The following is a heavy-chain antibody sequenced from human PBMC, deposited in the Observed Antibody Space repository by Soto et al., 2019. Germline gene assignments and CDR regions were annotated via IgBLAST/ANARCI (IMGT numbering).Heavy chain of an antibody. D-gene: IGHD1-26*01. CDR2: IDVGNGNT. J-gene: IGHJ4*02. CDR1: GFTFTSSA. V-gene: IGHV1-58*02. CDR3: ARTDSGRYYFFDY. Sequence: SVKVSCKASGFTFTSSAMQWVRQARGQRLEWIGWIDVGNGNTKYSQKFQDRVTITRDTSASTAYMELNSLRSEDTAVYYCARTDSGRYYFFDYWGQGTLVTVSS.